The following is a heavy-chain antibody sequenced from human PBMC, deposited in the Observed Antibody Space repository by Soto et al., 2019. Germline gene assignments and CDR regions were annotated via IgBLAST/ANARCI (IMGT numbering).Heavy chain of an antibody. CDR3: ARLERGRGYNWDYYYYGMYV. V-gene: IGHV1-18*01. D-gene: IGHD5-12*01. J-gene: IGHJ6*02. Sequence: GASVKVSCKASGYTFTSYGISWVRQAPGQGLEWMGWISAYNGNTNYAQKLQGRVTMTKDTSTSTAYMELRSLRSDDTAVYYCARLERGRGYNWDYYYYGMYVWGQGTTVTVSS. CDR2: ISAYNGNT. CDR1: GYTFTSYG.